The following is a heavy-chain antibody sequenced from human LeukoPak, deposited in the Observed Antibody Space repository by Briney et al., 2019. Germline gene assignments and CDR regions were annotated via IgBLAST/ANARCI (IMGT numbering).Heavy chain of an antibody. Sequence: EASVKVSCKASGGTFSSYAISWVRQAPGQGLEWMGGIIPIFGTANYAQKFQGRVTITTDESTSTAYMELSSLRSEDTAVYYCASQDSSGYYFPYWGQGTLVTVSS. D-gene: IGHD3-22*01. CDR1: GGTFSSYA. V-gene: IGHV1-69*05. CDR3: ASQDSSGYYFPY. CDR2: IIPIFGTA. J-gene: IGHJ4*02.